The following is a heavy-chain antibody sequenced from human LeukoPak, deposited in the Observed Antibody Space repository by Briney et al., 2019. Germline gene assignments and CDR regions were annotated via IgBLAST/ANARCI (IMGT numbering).Heavy chain of an antibody. CDR3: ARDLSIAVAEYDY. CDR1: GFTFSSYS. CDR2: ISSSGSTI. D-gene: IGHD6-19*01. Sequence: GGSLRLSCAASGFTFSSYSMNWVRQAPGKGLEWVSYISSSGSTIYYADSVKGRFTISRDNAKNSLYLQMNSLRAEDTAVYYCARDLSIAVAEYDYWGQGTLVTVSS. J-gene: IGHJ4*02. V-gene: IGHV3-48*04.